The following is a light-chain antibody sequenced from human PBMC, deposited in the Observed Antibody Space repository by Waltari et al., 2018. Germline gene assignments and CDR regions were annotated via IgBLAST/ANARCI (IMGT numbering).Light chain of an antibody. CDR1: QSVSNNY. CDR3: QQYGSSPRLT. V-gene: IGKV3D-20*01. CDR2: DAS. Sequence: DIVLTQSPATLSLSPGERATLSCGASQSVSNNYLAWYQHKPGLAPRLLIYDASTRAPGIPDRFSGSGSATDFTLTISRLEPEDFAVYYCQQYGSSPRLTFGVGTKVEI. J-gene: IGKJ4*01.